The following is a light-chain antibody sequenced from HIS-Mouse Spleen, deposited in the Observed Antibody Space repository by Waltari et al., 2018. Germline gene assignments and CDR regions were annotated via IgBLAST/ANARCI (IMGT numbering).Light chain of an antibody. CDR2: SAS. CDR3: QKYNSAPWT. CDR1: QGISNY. J-gene: IGKJ1*01. Sequence: DIQMTQSPSSLSASVGDRVTITCRASQGISNYLAWYQQKPGKVPKLLIYSASTLQSGVPSRFSGRGSGADFTLTISSLQPEDVATYYWQKYNSAPWTFGQGTKVEIK. V-gene: IGKV1-27*01.